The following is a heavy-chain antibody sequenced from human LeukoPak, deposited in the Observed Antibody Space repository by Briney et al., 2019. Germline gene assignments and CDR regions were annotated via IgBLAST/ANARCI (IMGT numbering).Heavy chain of an antibody. CDR2: IYHSGST. CDR3: AREGITMVRGVIRKGGYLDY. CDR1: GGSISSSSW. V-gene: IGHV4-4*02. D-gene: IGHD3-10*01. Sequence: PSETLSLTCAVSGGSISSSSWWSWVRQPPGQGLEWIGEIYHSGSTNYNPSLKSRVTISVDKSENQFSLKLSSVTAADTAVYYCAREGITMVRGVIRKGGYLDYWGQGTLVTVSS. J-gene: IGHJ4*02.